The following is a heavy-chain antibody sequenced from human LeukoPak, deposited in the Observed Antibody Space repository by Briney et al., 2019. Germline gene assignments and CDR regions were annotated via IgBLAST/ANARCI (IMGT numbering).Heavy chain of an antibody. D-gene: IGHD6-19*01. CDR3: ASAVGGAFHY. CDR2: IDPEDGAT. Sequence: GASVKVPYMTSGYAFSDYYIHGVHQAPGKGLQWMGRIDPEDGATSFAGNFQGRVTMTADTSTDTAYMELSNLKFEDTAIYYCASAVGGAFHYWGQGTLVTVS. V-gene: IGHV1-69-2*01. CDR1: GYAFSDYY. J-gene: IGHJ4*02.